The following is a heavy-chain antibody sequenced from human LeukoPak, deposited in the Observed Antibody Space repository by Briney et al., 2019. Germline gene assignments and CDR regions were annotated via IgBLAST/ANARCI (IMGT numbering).Heavy chain of an antibody. CDR3: ARHVGELSGFDP. D-gene: IGHD3-10*01. Sequence: PSETLSLTCPVSGGSISSSSYYWGWIRQPPGKGLEWIGSTYYSGSTYYNPSLKSRVTISVDTSKNQFSLKLSSVTAADTALYYCARHVGELSGFDPWGQGSLVTVSS. CDR2: TYYSGST. J-gene: IGHJ5*02. V-gene: IGHV4-39*01. CDR1: GGSISSSSYY.